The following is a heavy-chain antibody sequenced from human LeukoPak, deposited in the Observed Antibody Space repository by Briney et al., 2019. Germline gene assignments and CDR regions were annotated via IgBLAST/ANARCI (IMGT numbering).Heavy chain of an antibody. Sequence: GGSLRLSCAASGFTFSSYTLKRVRQAPGKGLEWVASITSTSTYIYYADSVQGRFAVSRDNAKNSLYLQMNSLRAEDTAVFYCVRRGPNNSGLDYWGQGTLVTVSS. V-gene: IGHV3-21*01. CDR2: ITSTSTYI. J-gene: IGHJ4*02. CDR3: VRRGPNNSGLDY. D-gene: IGHD5-12*01. CDR1: GFTFSSYT.